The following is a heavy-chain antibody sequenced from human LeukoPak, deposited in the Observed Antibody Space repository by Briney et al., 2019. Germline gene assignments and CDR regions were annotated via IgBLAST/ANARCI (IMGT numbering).Heavy chain of an antibody. CDR1: GFTFSSYS. CDR3: AGYCSSVSCRNIDY. D-gene: IGHD2-2*01. Sequence: GGSLRLSCAASGFTFSSYSMNWVRRAPGKGLEWVSYISDSSSAMYYADSVKGRFTISRDNAKNSLYLQMNSLRAEDTAVYYCAGYCSSVSCRNIDYWGQGTLVTVSS. J-gene: IGHJ4*02. CDR2: ISDSSSAM. V-gene: IGHV3-48*04.